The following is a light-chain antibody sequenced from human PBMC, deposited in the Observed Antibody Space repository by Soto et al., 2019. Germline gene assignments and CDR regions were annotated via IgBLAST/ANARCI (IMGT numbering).Light chain of an antibody. V-gene: IGLV2-14*01. J-gene: IGLJ1*01. CDR3: SSYTSSSTYV. CDR2: DVS. CDR1: SNDVGGYNY. Sequence: SVLTQPASLSGSPGQSITISCTGTSNDVGGYNYVSWYQQHPGKAPKLMIYDVSNRPSGVSNRFSGSKSGNTASLTISGLQAEDEADYYCSSYTSSSTYVFGTGTKVTVL.